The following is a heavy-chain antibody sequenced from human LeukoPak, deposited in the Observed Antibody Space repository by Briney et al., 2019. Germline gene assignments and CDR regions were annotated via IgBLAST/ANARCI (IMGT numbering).Heavy chain of an antibody. CDR3: ARANDYYDSSGYPNDAFDI. D-gene: IGHD3-22*01. CDR1: GVSFSGYY. V-gene: IGHV4-34*01. CDR2: INHSGST. J-gene: IGHJ3*02. Sequence: SETLSLTCAVYGVSFSGYYWSWIRQPPGKGLEWIGEINHSGSTNYNPSLKSRVTISVDTSKNQFSLKLSSVTAADTAVYYCARANDYYDSSGYPNDAFDIWGQGTMVTVSS.